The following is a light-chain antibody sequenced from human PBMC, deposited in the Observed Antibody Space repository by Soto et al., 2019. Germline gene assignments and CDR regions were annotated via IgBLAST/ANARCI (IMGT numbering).Light chain of an antibody. CDR1: SSNIGAGYD. Sequence: QSVLTQPPSVSGAPGQRVTISCTGSSSNIGAGYDVHWYQQLPRTAPKLLIYTNNNRPSGVPDRFSGSKSGTSASLAIVGLQAEDEADYYCQSYDSDLSGFFVFGTGTKVTVL. J-gene: IGLJ1*01. CDR2: TNN. V-gene: IGLV1-40*01. CDR3: QSYDSDLSGFFV.